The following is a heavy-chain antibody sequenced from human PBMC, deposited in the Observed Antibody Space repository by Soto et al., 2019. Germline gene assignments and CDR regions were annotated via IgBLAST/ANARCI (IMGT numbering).Heavy chain of an antibody. J-gene: IGHJ3*02. CDR1: GFTVSSNY. V-gene: IGHV3-53*01. CDR2: IYSGGST. Sequence: EVQLVESGGGLIQPGGSLRLSCAASGFTVSSNYMSWVRQAPGKGLEWVSVIYSGGSTYYADSVKGRFTISRDNSKNTLYLQMNSLRAEDTALYYCARALAYSSSWPGLGAFDIWGQGTMVTVSS. CDR3: ARALAYSSSWPGLGAFDI. D-gene: IGHD6-6*01.